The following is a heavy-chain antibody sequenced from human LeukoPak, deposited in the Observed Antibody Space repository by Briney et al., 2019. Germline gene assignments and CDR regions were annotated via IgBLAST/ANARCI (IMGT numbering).Heavy chain of an antibody. V-gene: IGHV4-4*07. Sequence: PSETLSLTCTVSGGSISSYYWSWIRQPAGKGLEWTGRIYTSGSTNYNPSLKSRVTMSVDTSKNQFSLMLSSVTAADTVVYYCARVRPYYYTDVWGKGTTVTVSS. CDR2: IYTSGST. CDR1: GGSISSYY. CDR3: ARVRPYYYTDV. J-gene: IGHJ6*03.